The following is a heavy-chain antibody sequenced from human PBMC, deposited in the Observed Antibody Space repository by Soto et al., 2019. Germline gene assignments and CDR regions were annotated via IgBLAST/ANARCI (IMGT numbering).Heavy chain of an antibody. V-gene: IGHV4-31*03. CDR2: IYYSGST. CDR3: ARVSAHRRENWFDP. D-gene: IGHD6-25*01. J-gene: IGHJ5*02. Sequence: TLSLTCTVSGGSISSGGYYWSWIRQHPGKGLEWIGYIYYSGSTYYNPSLKSRVTISVDTSKNQFSLKLSSVTAADTAVYYCARVSAHRRENWFDPWGQGTLVTVSS. CDR1: GGSISSGGYY.